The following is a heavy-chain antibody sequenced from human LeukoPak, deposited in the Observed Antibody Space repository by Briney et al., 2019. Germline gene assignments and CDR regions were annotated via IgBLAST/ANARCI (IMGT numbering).Heavy chain of an antibody. CDR1: GYSISSGYY. Sequence: PSETLSLTCTVSGYSISSGYYWGWIRQPPGKGLEWIGSIYHSGSTYYNPSLKSRVTISVDTSKNQFSLKLSSVTAADTAVYYCARVDYGDYVYWGQGTLVTVSS. CDR2: IYHSGST. V-gene: IGHV4-38-2*02. J-gene: IGHJ4*02. CDR3: ARVDYGDYVY. D-gene: IGHD4-17*01.